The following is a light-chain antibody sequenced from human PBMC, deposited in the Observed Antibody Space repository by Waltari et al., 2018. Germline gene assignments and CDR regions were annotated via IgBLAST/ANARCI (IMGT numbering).Light chain of an antibody. V-gene: IGLV3-19*01. CDR3: SCRENTGCHWV. CDR1: SLKSYY. J-gene: IGLJ3*02. CDR2: GQN. Sequence: SSELTQDPAVSVALGQTVRITCQGDSLKSYYANWHQQKPGQAPILLVFGQNNRPSGTPDRFSGSTSGDTASLTITGARAEDDADYYCSCRENTGCHWVFGGGTKLTVL.